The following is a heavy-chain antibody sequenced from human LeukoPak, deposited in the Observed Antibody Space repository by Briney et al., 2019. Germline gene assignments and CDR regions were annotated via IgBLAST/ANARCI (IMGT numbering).Heavy chain of an antibody. CDR3: ARHRGYSYGYLY. V-gene: IGHV3-53*01. CDR1: GFTVSSNY. Sequence: GGSLRLSCAASGFTVSSNYMSWVRQAPGKGLEWISVIYSGGSTYYADSVKGRFTISRDNSKNTLYLQMNSLRAEDTAVYYCARHRGYSYGYLYWGQGTLVTVSS. J-gene: IGHJ4*02. D-gene: IGHD5-18*01. CDR2: IYSGGST.